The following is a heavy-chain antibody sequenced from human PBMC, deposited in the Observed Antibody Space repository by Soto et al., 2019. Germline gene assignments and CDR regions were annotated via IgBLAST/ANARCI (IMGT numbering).Heavy chain of an antibody. CDR1: GGTFSSYA. CDR3: ERGESNYVLVDP. D-gene: IGHD4-4*01. Sequence: SVKVSCKASGGTFSSYAISWVRQAPGQGLEWMGGIIPIFGTANYAQKFQGRVTITADESTSTAYMELSSLRSEDTDVYYGERGESNYVLVDPWGQATLVSVS. CDR2: IIPIFGTA. V-gene: IGHV1-69*13. J-gene: IGHJ5*02.